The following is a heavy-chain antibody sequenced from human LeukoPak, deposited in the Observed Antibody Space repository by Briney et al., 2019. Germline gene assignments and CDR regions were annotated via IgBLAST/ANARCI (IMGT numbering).Heavy chain of an antibody. Sequence: GGSLRLSCAASGFTFSSYGMNWVRQAPGKGLEWIAYLSSSGSAFSYADSVKGRFTIARDNAKNSVYLEMNSLRADDTAVYYCARSARLMKGVVEVTALDDWGQGTLVTVSS. V-gene: IGHV3-48*04. CDR1: GFTFSSYG. CDR3: ARSARLMKGVVEVTALDD. D-gene: IGHD3-3*01. J-gene: IGHJ4*02. CDR2: LSSSGSAF.